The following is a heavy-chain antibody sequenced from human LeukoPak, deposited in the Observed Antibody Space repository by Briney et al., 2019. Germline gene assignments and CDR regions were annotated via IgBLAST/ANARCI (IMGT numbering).Heavy chain of an antibody. CDR2: INGDGGAI. J-gene: IGHJ5*02. CDR1: GFSFSTAW. Sequence: PGGSLRLSCVASGFSFSTAWMHWARQTPGKGLVWVSHINGDGGAINYADDVKGRFTISRDNAKSTLYLQMNSLRVEDTAVYYSVRDLPRTSGPWGQGTLVTVSS. CDR3: VRDLPRTSGP. V-gene: IGHV3-74*01.